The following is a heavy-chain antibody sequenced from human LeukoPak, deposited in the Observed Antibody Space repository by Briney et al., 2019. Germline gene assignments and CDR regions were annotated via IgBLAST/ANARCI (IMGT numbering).Heavy chain of an antibody. CDR1: GFTFSTSA. CDR2: ISESGGST. Sequence: QPGGSLGLSCVVSGFTFSTSAMSWVRQAPGKGLEWVSGISESGGSTYYADSVKGRFTSSRDNSKNTLYLQMNNLRAEDTAVYYCAREYYYYGMDVWGQGTTVTVSS. V-gene: IGHV3-23*01. J-gene: IGHJ6*02. CDR3: AREYYYYGMDV.